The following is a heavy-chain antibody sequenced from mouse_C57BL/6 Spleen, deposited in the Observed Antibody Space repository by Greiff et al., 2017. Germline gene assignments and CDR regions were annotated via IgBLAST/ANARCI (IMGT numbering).Heavy chain of an antibody. Sequence: QVQLQQSGPGLVAPSQSLSITCTVSGFSLTSYGVHWVRQPPGKGLEWLVVIWSDGSTTYNSALKSRLSISKDNSKSQVFLKMNSLQTDDTAMYYCARGPITTYAMDYWGQGTSVTVSS. V-gene: IGHV2-6*03. J-gene: IGHJ4*01. CDR2: IWSDGST. CDR3: ARGPITTYAMDY. CDR1: GFSLTSYG. D-gene: IGHD1-1*01.